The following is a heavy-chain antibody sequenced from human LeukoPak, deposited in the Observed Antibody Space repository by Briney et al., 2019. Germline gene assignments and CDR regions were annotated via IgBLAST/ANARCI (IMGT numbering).Heavy chain of an antibody. V-gene: IGHV4-59*08. CDR2: IYYSGST. CDR3: ARAPKRSYYGSGSYVYYYYHFMDV. D-gene: IGHD3-10*01. J-gene: IGHJ6*03. Sequence: SETLSLTCTVSGGSISSYYWSWIRQPPGKGLEWIGYIYYSGSTNYNPSLKSRVTISVDTSKNQFSLGLSSVTAADTAVYYCARAPKRSYYGSGSYVYYYYHFMDVWGKGTTVTVSS. CDR1: GGSISSYY.